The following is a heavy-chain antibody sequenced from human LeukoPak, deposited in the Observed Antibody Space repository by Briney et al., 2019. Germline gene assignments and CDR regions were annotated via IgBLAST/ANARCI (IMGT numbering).Heavy chain of an antibody. Sequence: GGSLRLSCAASGFTFSSYAMSWVRQAPGKGLEWVSAISGSGGSTYYADSVKGRFTISRDNSKNTLYLQMNSLRAEDTAVYYCAKTEYYYGSSGYFHFVDWGQGTLVTVSS. CDR1: GFTFSSYA. D-gene: IGHD3-22*01. J-gene: IGHJ4*02. V-gene: IGHV3-23*01. CDR3: AKTEYYYGSSGYFHFVD. CDR2: ISGSGGST.